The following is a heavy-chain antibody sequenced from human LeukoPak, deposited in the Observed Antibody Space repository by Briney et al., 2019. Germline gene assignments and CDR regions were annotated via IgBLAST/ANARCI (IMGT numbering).Heavy chain of an antibody. CDR2: IHHDGRI. V-gene: IGHV4/OR15-8*01. D-gene: IGHD3-16*02. Sequence: KASETLSLTCDVSGGSIDSTNWWNWVRQPPGKGLEWIGEIHHDGRINYNPSLKSRVTLSVDKSKNQFSLRLNSVTAADTAMYYRARSHDHLWGNYPDYWGQGTLVTVSS. CDR1: GGSIDSTNW. J-gene: IGHJ4*02. CDR3: ARSHDHLWGNYPDY.